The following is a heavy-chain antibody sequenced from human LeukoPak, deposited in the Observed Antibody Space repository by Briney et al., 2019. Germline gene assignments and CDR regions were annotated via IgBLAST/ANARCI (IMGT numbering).Heavy chain of an antibody. CDR3: AKDLRYTNGYYVPFDY. D-gene: IGHD6-19*01. CDR1: GFTFSTYN. Sequence: GGSLRLSCAASGFTFSTYNMNWVRQAPGKGLEWVSSITSSSSYTSYADAVKGRFTISRDNSKNTLYLQMNSLRAEDTAVFYCAKDLRYTNGYYVPFDYWGQGTLVTVSS. V-gene: IGHV3-21*01. CDR2: ITSSSSYT. J-gene: IGHJ4*02.